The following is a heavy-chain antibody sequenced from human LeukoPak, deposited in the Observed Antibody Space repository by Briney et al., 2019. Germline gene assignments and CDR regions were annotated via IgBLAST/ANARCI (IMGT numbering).Heavy chain of an antibody. D-gene: IGHD3-3*01. CDR3: ARRQDFWSGSLDY. CDR2: IYPGDSDT. J-gene: IGHJ4*02. CDR1: GYSFTSYW. Sequence: GESLKISCKGSGYSFTSYWIGWVRQMPGKGLEWMGIIYPGDSDTRTSPSFQGQVTISADKSISTAYLQWSSLKASDTAMYYCARRQDFWSGSLDYWGQGTLVTVSS. V-gene: IGHV5-51*01.